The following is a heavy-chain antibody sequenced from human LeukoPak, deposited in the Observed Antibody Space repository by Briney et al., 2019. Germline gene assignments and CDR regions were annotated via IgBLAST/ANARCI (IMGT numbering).Heavy chain of an antibody. Sequence: GGSLRLSCAASGFTFSSYGMHWVRQAPGKGLEWVAFIRYDGSNKYYADSVKGRFTISRDNSKNTLYLQMNSLRAEDTAVYYRAKHYEIWQQLVRGLASDYWGQGTLVTVSS. CDR2: IRYDGSNK. J-gene: IGHJ4*02. CDR3: AKHYEIWQQLVRGLASDY. CDR1: GFTFSSYG. D-gene: IGHD6-13*01. V-gene: IGHV3-30*02.